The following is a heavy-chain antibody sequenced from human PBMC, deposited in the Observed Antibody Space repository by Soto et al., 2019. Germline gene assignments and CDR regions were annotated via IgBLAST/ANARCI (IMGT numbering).Heavy chain of an antibody. Sequence: RLSCAASGFTFSSYGMHWVRQAPGKGLEWVAVIWYDGSNKYYADSVKGRFTISRDNSKNTLYLQMNSLRAEDTAVYYCAREGVTDAIMGAYPFDIWGQGKMVTVSS. CDR3: AREGVTDAIMGAYPFDI. CDR2: IWYDGSNK. D-gene: IGHD2-2*01. V-gene: IGHV3-33*01. CDR1: GFTFSSYG. J-gene: IGHJ3*02.